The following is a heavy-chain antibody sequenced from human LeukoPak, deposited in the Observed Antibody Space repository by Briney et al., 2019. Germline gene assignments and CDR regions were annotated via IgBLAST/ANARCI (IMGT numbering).Heavy chain of an antibody. D-gene: IGHD3-3*01. V-gene: IGHV1-69*13. J-gene: IGHJ3*02. CDR2: IIPIFGTA. CDR3: AREPSYYDFWSGKGDAFDI. CDR1: GGTFSSYA. Sequence: ASVKVSCKASGGTFSSYAISWVRQAPGQGLEWMGGIIPIFGTANYAQKFQGRATITADESTSTAYMELSSLRSEDTAVYYCAREPSYYDFWSGKGDAFDIWGQGTMVTVSS.